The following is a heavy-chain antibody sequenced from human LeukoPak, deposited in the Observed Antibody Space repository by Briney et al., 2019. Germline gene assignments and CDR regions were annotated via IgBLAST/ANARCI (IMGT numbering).Heavy chain of an antibody. CDR3: ARKSASGNYPLDY. D-gene: IGHD3-10*01. J-gene: IGHJ4*02. Sequence: GGSLRLSCAASGFTFDDYAMHWVRQAPGKGLEWVSGISWNSGSIGYADSVKGRFTISRDNAKNTVFLQMSSLRAEDTALYYCARKSASGNYPLDYWGQGTLVTVSS. V-gene: IGHV3-9*01. CDR2: ISWNSGSI. CDR1: GFTFDDYA.